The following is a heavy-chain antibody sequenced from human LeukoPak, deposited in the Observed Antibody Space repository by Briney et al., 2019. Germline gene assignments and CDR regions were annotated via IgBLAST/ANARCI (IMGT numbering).Heavy chain of an antibody. CDR1: GFTFSSYA. V-gene: IGHV3-30*04. D-gene: IGHD3-22*01. J-gene: IGHJ4*02. Sequence: GGSLRLSCAASGFTFSSYAMHWVRQAPGKGLEWVAVISYDGSNKYYADSVKGRFTTSRDNSKNTLYLQMNSLRAEDTAVYYCARALPFYDSSGLAGYWGQGTLVTVSS. CDR2: ISYDGSNK. CDR3: ARALPFYDSSGLAGY.